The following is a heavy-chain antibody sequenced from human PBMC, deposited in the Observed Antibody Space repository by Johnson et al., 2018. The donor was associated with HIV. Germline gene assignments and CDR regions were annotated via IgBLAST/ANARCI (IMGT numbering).Heavy chain of an antibody. CDR3: AAGWWPGSFEI. D-gene: IGHD2-15*01. J-gene: IGHJ3*02. V-gene: IGHV3-30-3*01. Sequence: QVQLVESGGGVVQPGRSLRLSCAASGFTFSSYAMHWVRQAPGKGLEWVAVISYDGSNKYYADSVKGRFTVSRDNSKNTLSLQMSSLRAEDKAGYYCAAGWWPGSFEIWGQGTMVTVSS. CDR1: GFTFSSYA. CDR2: ISYDGSNK.